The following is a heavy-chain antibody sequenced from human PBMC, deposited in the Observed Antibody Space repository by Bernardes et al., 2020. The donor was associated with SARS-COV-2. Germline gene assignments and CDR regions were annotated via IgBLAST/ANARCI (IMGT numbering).Heavy chain of an antibody. Sequence: ASVKVSCKASGYTFTSYDISWVRQAPGQGLEWMGWISAYNGNTNYAQKLQGRVTMTTDTSTSTAYMELRSLRSDDTAVYYCARAAGGRFLEWLSYYYYYYMDVWGKGTTVTVSS. V-gene: IGHV1-18*01. CDR3: ARAAGGRFLEWLSYYYYYYMDV. CDR1: GYTFTSYD. CDR2: ISAYNGNT. J-gene: IGHJ6*03. D-gene: IGHD3-3*01.